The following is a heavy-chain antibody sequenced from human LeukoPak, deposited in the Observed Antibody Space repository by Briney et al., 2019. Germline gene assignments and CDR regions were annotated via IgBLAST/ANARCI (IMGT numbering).Heavy chain of an antibody. CDR1: GYTFNSYD. V-gene: IGHV1-2*02. J-gene: IGHJ4*02. CDR3: ARAQRNIVVVPAAPTY. CDR2: INPNSGGT. D-gene: IGHD2-2*01. Sequence: GASVKVSCKASGYTFNSYDINWVRQATGQGLEWMGWINPNSGGTNYAQKFQGRVTMTRDASISTAYMELSRLRSDDTAVYYCARAQRNIVVVPAAPTYWGQGTLVTVSS.